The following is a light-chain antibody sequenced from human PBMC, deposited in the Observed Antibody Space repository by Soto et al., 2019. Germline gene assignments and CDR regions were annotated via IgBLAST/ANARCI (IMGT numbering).Light chain of an antibody. V-gene: IGKV3-11*01. J-gene: IGKJ1*01. CDR2: DAS. Sequence: EIVLTQSPATLSLSPGERATLSCRASQSVGSYLAWYQQKPGQTPRLLIYDASNRATDIPAKFSGSGSGTDFTLTISSLEPEDFAVYYCQQRSNWPGTFGQGTRVEIK. CDR1: QSVGSY. CDR3: QQRSNWPGT.